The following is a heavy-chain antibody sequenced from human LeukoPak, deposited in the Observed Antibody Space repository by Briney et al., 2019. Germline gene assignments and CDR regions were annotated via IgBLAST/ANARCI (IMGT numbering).Heavy chain of an antibody. Sequence: QTGGSLRLSCAASGFTFSSYSMNWVRQAPGKGLEWVAVISYDGSNKYYADSVKGRFTISRDNSKNTLYLQMNSLRAEDTAVYYCAKDRELLYYYYGMDVWGQGTTVTVSS. V-gene: IGHV3-30*18. D-gene: IGHD1-26*01. CDR1: GFTFSSYS. CDR2: ISYDGSNK. CDR3: AKDRELLYYYYGMDV. J-gene: IGHJ6*02.